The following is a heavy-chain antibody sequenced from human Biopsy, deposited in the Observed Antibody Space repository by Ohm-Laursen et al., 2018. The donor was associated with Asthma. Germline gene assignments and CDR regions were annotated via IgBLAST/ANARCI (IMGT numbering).Heavy chain of an antibody. D-gene: IGHD6-19*01. V-gene: IGHV3-30-3*01. Sequence: SLRLSCTASRFTYEMHWVRQAPGKGLAWVAGISYDGSSIYYADSVKGRFTISRGNSKNTLSLQMNSLTAEDTAVYYCAREGVAGTHIEDWGQGTLVTVSS. CDR1: RFTYE. CDR2: ISYDGSSI. J-gene: IGHJ4*02. CDR3: AREGVAGTHIED.